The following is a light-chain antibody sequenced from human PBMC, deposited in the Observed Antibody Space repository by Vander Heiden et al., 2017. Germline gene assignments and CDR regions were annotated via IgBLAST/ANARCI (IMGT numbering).Light chain of an antibody. J-gene: IGLJ2*01. CDR1: DIGSKS. V-gene: IGLV3-21*02. CDR3: QVWDFDSDHVV. CDR2: DDS. Sequence: SYVLTQPPSVSVAPGQTARITCGGNDIGSKSVHWYQQKPGQAPVVVVYDDSDRPSGIPERFSGSNSVNTATLTISRVEVGDEADYYCQVWDFDSDHVVFGGGTKLTVL.